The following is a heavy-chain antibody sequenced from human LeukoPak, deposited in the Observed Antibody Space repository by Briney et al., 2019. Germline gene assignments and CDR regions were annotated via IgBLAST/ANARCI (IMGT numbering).Heavy chain of an antibody. J-gene: IGHJ4*02. CDR2: IHYTGAT. CDR1: GGSITGYY. Sequence: SETLSLTCAVYGGSITGYYWSWIRQPPGKGLEWVGGIHYTGATSYNPSLKSRATISIDTSKNKVSLKLSSVTAADTAVYYCARGNILSGYCFDFWGQGALVTVSS. V-gene: IGHV4-34*01. D-gene: IGHD3-9*01. CDR3: ARGNILSGYCFDF.